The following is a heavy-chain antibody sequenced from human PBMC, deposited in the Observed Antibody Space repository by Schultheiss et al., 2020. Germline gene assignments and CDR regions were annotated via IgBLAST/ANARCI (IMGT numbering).Heavy chain of an antibody. V-gene: IGHV1-2*02. J-gene: IGHJ4*02. Sequence: ASVKVSCKASGYTFTSYGISWVRQAPGQGLEWMGWINPNSGGTNYAQKFQGRVTMTRDTSISTAYMELSRLRSEDTAVYYCARDHAYGDYVVYWGQGTLVTVSS. CDR3: ARDHAYGDYVVY. CDR2: INPNSGGT. D-gene: IGHD4-17*01. CDR1: GYTFTSYG.